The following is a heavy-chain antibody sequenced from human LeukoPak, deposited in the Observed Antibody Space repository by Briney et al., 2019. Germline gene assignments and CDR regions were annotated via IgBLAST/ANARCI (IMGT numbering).Heavy chain of an antibody. V-gene: IGHV3-30*02. CDR1: GFTFSSYG. Sequence: GGSLRLSCAASGFTFSSYGMHWARQAPGKGLEWVAFIRYDGSNKYYADSVKGRFTISRDNSKNTLYLQMNSLRAEDTAVYYCAKGDAPRGVIITAAFDIWGQGTMVTVSS. J-gene: IGHJ3*02. CDR3: AKGDAPRGVIITAAFDI. D-gene: IGHD3-10*01. CDR2: IRYDGSNK.